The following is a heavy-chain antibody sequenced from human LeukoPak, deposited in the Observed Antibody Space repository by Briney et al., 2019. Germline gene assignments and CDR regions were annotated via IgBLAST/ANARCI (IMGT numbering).Heavy chain of an antibody. CDR3: GRRGAARGYFDF. D-gene: IGHD1-26*01. CDR1: GYSFSKYW. V-gene: IGHV5-51*01. J-gene: IGHJ4*02. Sequence: GESLKISCTASGYSFSKYWIGWVRQTPGKGLEWMGFIYSDESLIRYSPSFEGQVTISADNSISTAYLQWSSLKASDTAIYYCGRRGAARGYFDFWGQGTLVTVSS. CDR2: IYSDESLI.